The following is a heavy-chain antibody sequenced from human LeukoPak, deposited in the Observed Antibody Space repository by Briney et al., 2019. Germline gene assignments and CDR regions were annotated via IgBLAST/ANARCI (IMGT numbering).Heavy chain of an antibody. CDR2: INPNSGGT. V-gene: IGHV1-2*02. Sequence: ASVTVSCKASGYTFTGYYMHWVRQAPGQGPEWMGWINPNSGGTNYAQKFQGRVTMTRDTSISTAYMEMNRLRSDDTAVYYCARAGIVVLPAHPPDDYWGQGTLVTVSS. CDR3: ARAGIVVLPAHPPDDY. D-gene: IGHD2-2*01. J-gene: IGHJ4*02. CDR1: GYTFTGYY.